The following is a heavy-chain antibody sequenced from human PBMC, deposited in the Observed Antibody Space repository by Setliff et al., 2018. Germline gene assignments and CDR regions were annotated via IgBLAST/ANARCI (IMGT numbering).Heavy chain of an antibody. CDR2: MRYNGNNQ. CDR3: AKANAMVVTSHSYGMDV. D-gene: IGHD2-21*02. V-gene: IGHV3-30*02. J-gene: IGHJ6*02. Sequence: LRLSCAASGFTFSGFGMHWVRQAPGKGLEWVAFMRYNGNNQYYSDSVKGRFTTSGDNSKNTLNLQMNGLRAEDTAVYYCAKANAMVVTSHSYGMDVWGQGTTVTVSS. CDR1: GFTFSGFG.